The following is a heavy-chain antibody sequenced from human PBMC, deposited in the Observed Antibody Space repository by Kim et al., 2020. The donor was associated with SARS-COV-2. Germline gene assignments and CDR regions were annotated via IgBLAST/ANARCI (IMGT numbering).Heavy chain of an antibody. CDR1: GGSFGGYH. Sequence: SETLSLTCGVSGGSFGGYHWSWIRQPPGKGLEWIGEIIHSGSTNYNASLRSRVTISVDTSKKQFSLKLTSVTAADTAIYYCAGWSGSSFDYWGQGTLVIVSS. J-gene: IGHJ4*02. V-gene: IGHV4-34*12. CDR2: IIHSGST. CDR3: AGWSGSSFDY. D-gene: IGHD3-10*01.